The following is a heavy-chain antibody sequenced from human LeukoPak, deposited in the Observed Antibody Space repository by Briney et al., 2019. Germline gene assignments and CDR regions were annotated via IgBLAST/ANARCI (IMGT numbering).Heavy chain of an antibody. Sequence: ASVKVSCKASGYTFRDYYIHWVRQAPGQGLEWMGWINPNDGVKHSAQKFQDRVTMNRDTSISTAYMEVSSLTSDDTAVYYCARDGITVTQNAFDIWGQGTMVTVYS. CDR3: ARDGITVTQNAFDI. J-gene: IGHJ3*02. V-gene: IGHV1-2*02. D-gene: IGHD4-17*01. CDR1: GYTFRDYY. CDR2: INPNDGVK.